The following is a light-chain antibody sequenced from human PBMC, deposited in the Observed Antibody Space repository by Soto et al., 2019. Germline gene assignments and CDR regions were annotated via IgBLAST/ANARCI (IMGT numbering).Light chain of an antibody. CDR2: GAS. CDR3: QQYHHWRT. CDR1: QSLSSN. J-gene: IGKJ1*01. Sequence: EIVMTQSPATLSVSPGERATLSCRASQSLSSNLAWYQQKPGQAPRLLIYGASTRATDIPARFSGSGSGTEFTLTISSLQSEDSAFYYCQQYHHWRTFGQGTKVEIK. V-gene: IGKV3-15*01.